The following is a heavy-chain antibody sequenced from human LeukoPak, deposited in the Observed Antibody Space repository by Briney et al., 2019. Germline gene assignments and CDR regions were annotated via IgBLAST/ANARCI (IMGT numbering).Heavy chain of an antibody. CDR3: ARTCSGGTCYQGLGYYGMDV. J-gene: IGHJ6*02. D-gene: IGHD2-15*01. CDR2: IYYSGSA. CDR1: GGSISSSNYY. V-gene: IGHV4-39*01. Sequence: PSETLSLTCTVSGGSISSSNYYWGWIRQPPGKGLEWIGNIYYSGSAYYNPSLESRVTISVDTSKNQFSLKLSSVTAADTAVYYCARTCSGGTCYQGLGYYGMDVWGQGTTVTVPS.